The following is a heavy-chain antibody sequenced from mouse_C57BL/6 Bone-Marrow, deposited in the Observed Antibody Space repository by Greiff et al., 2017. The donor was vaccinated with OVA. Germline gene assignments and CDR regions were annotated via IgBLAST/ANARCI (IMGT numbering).Heavy chain of an antibody. CDR3: ARISRAYYSNYPLDY. CDR2: IYPRDGST. D-gene: IGHD2-5*01. Sequence: VKLMESDAELVKPGASVKISCKVSGYTFTDHTIHWMKQRPEQGLAWIGYIYPRDGSTKYNEKFKGKATLTADKSYSTAYMQLNSLTSEDSAVYFCARISRAYYSNYPLDYWGQGTTLTVSS. J-gene: IGHJ2*01. CDR1: GYTFTDHT. V-gene: IGHV1-78*01.